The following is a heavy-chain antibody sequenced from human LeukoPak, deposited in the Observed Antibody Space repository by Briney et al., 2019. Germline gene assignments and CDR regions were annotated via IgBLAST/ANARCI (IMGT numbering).Heavy chain of an antibody. J-gene: IGHJ4*02. CDR2: IYYSGTT. D-gene: IGHD6-19*01. V-gene: IGHV4-59*01. Sequence: SETLSLTCTVSGGSISSYYWSWIRQPPGKGLEWIGYIYYSGTTNYNPSLKSRVTISVDTSKRQFSLKLNSVTAADTAVYYCARSGGYSSPQNYWGQGTLVTVSS. CDR3: ARSGGYSSPQNY. CDR1: GGSISSYY.